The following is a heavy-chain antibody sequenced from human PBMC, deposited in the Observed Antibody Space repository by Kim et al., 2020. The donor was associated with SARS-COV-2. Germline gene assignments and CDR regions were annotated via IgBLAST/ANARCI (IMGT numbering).Heavy chain of an antibody. CDR3: ARGPLWFGEFLPQFDY. Sequence: SETLSLTCTVSGDSISSYYWSWIRQPPGKGLEWIGYIYHSGSTNYNPSLKSRVTISVDTSKKQFSLKLSSVTAADTAVYYCARGPLWFGEFLPQFDYWGQGTLVTVSS. J-gene: IGHJ4*02. CDR1: GDSISSYY. D-gene: IGHD3-10*01. CDR2: IYHSGST. V-gene: IGHV4-59*13.